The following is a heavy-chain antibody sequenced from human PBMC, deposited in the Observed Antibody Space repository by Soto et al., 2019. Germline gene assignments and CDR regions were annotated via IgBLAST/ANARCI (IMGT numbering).Heavy chain of an antibody. V-gene: IGHV1-69*13. CDR3: ARGGQRGYSYGPNYYYGMDV. J-gene: IGHJ6*02. CDR1: GGTFSSYA. D-gene: IGHD5-18*01. CDR2: IIPIFGTA. Sequence: GASVKVSCKASGGTFSSYAISWVRQAPGQGLEWMGGIIPIFGTANYAQKFQGRVTITADESTSTAYMELSSLRSEDTAVYYCARGGQRGYSYGPNYYYGMDVWGQGTTVTVSS.